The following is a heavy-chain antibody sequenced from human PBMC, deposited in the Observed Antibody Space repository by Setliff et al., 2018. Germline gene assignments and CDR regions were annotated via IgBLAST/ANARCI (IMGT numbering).Heavy chain of an antibody. CDR1: GGSISSGSYY. J-gene: IGHJ6*03. CDR2: IHYSGST. D-gene: IGHD3-22*01. Sequence: SETLSLTCTVSGGSISSGSYYWGWIRQPPRKGLEWIGSIHYSGSTYYNPSLKSRVTISVDTSKNQFSLKLDSVIVADTAVYYCARRPYQHYDSSGYSVNYYMDVWGKGTTVTVSS. V-gene: IGHV4-39*01. CDR3: ARRPYQHYDSSGYSVNYYMDV.